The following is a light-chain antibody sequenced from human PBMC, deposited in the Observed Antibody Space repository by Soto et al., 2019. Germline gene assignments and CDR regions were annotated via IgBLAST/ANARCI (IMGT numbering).Light chain of an antibody. CDR1: SSDVGGYNY. CDR3: SSYSGSNKLL. J-gene: IGLJ2*01. Sequence: QSVLTQPPSASGSPGQSVTISCTGTSSDVGGYNYVSWCQQHPGKAPKLMIYEVTKRPSGVPDRFSGSESGNTASLTVSGLQAEDEADYYCSSYSGSNKLLFGGGTKVTVL. V-gene: IGLV2-8*01. CDR2: EVT.